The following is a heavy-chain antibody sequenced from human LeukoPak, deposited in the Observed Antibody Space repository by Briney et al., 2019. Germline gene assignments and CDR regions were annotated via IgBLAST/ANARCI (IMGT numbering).Heavy chain of an antibody. Sequence: GGSLRLSCAASGFTFSRSAMHWVRQAPGKGLEWVTVISFDGTHKYYTDSVKGRFTISRDNAKNSLYLQMNSLRAEDTAVYYCARGVTFDYWGQGTLVTVSS. CDR3: ARGVTFDY. V-gene: IGHV3-30*04. CDR1: GFTFSRSA. CDR2: ISFDGTHK. J-gene: IGHJ4*02. D-gene: IGHD2-21*02.